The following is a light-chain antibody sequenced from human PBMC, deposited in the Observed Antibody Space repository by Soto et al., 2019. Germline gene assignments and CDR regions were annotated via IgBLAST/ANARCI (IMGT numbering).Light chain of an antibody. CDR1: QSVNSY. V-gene: IGKV3-11*01. CDR2: DAS. Sequence: MSLTQSPATLSLSPGERATLACRASQSVNSYLAWYQQKPGQAPRLLIYDASNRATGIPARFSGSGSGTDFTLTISSLEPEDFAVYYCQQRSKWPKTFGQGTKVDIK. J-gene: IGKJ1*01. CDR3: QQRSKWPKT.